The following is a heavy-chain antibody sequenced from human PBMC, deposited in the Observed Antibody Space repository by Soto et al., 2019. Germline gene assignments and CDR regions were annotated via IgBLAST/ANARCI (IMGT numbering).Heavy chain of an antibody. D-gene: IGHD3-22*01. CDR1: GYSFTSYW. V-gene: IGHV5-10-1*01. CDR2: IDPSDSYT. Sequence: PGESLKISCKGSGYSFTSYWISWVRQMPGKGLEWMGRIDPSDSYTNYSPSFQGHVTISADKSIGTAYLQWSSLKASDTAMYYCARHRRYYYDSSGYLDYWGQGTLVTVSS. CDR3: ARHRRYYYDSSGYLDY. J-gene: IGHJ4*02.